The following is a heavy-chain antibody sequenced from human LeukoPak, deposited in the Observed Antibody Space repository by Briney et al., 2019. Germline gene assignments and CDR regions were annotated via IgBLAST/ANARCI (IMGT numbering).Heavy chain of an antibody. J-gene: IGHJ2*01. D-gene: IGHD6-13*01. CDR2: IWYDGSNK. Sequence: GGSLRLSCAASGFTFSSYGMHWVRQAPGKGLEWVAVIWYDGSNKYYADSVKGRFTISRDNSKNTLYLQMNSLRAEDTAVYYCARGAHIYSSSSYCTFDLWGRGTLVTVSS. V-gene: IGHV3-33*01. CDR1: GFTFSSYG. CDR3: ARGAHIYSSSSYCTFDL.